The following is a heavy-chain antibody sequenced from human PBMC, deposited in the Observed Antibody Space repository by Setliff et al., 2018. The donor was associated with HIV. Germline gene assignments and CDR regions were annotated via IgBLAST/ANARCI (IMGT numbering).Heavy chain of an antibody. Sequence: SETLSLTCTVSGGSISSYYWSWIRQPPGKGLEWIGLIYTSGSTNYNPSLRSRVTISVDTSKNLFSLKLSSVTAADTAVYYCARGYGAAGGGYWGQGTLVTVSS. CDR3: ARGYGAAGGGY. V-gene: IGHV4-4*08. J-gene: IGHJ4*02. CDR2: IYTSGST. CDR1: GGSISSYY. D-gene: IGHD6-25*01.